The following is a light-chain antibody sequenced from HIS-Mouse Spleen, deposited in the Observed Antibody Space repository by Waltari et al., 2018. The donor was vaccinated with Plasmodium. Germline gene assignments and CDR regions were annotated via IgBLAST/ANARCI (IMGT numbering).Light chain of an antibody. Sequence: SNNLTRPPSVPVPPGQTARITCSGDALPKKYPYWYQQKTGQPHVLVIYEDSKRPSGSPERFSGSSSGTMATLTISGAQVEDEADYYCYSTDSSGNHRVFGGGTKLTVL. V-gene: IGLV3-10*01. J-gene: IGLJ3*02. CDR1: ALPKKY. CDR3: YSTDSSGNHRV. CDR2: EDS.